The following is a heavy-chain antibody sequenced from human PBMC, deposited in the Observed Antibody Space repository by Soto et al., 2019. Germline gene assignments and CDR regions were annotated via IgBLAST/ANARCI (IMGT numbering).Heavy chain of an antibody. CDR3: ARLKLPLYYMDV. J-gene: IGHJ6*03. CDR2: IYYSGST. Sequence: PSETLSLTCTVSGVSISSGAYYWSWIRQHPGKGLEWIGYIYYSGSTNYNPSLKSRVTISVDTSKNQFSLKLSSVTAADTAVYYCARLKLPLYYMDVWGKGTTVTVSS. V-gene: IGHV4-61*08. CDR1: GVSISSGAYY.